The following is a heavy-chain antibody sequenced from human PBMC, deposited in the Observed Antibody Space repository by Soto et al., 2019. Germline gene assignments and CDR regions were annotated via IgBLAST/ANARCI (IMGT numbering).Heavy chain of an antibody. J-gene: IGHJ3*01. CDR1: GGSVSSGSYY. D-gene: IGHD6-19*01. Sequence: QVQLQESGPGLVKPSEILSLTCTVSGGSVSSGSYYWSWIRQPPGKGLEWIGYVYNSGSTNYNPSLKSRVTISVDTSKNQFSLKLSSVTAADTAVYYCARSASRGWYPPVWGQGTMVTVSS. CDR3: ARSASRGWYPPV. V-gene: IGHV4-61*01. CDR2: VYNSGST.